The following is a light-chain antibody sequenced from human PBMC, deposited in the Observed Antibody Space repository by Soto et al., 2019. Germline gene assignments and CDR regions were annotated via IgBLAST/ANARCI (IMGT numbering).Light chain of an antibody. J-gene: IGLJ1*01. Sequence: QSALTQPPSASGSAGQSVTISCTGPTNDVGGFNYVSWYQQHPGRVPKLIIYEVDKRPSGVPDRFSGSKSGNTASLTVSRLQADDEAEYYCTSYAGNSNYVLGNGTKVT. CDR1: TNDVGGFNY. CDR3: TSYAGNSNYV. V-gene: IGLV2-8*01. CDR2: EVD.